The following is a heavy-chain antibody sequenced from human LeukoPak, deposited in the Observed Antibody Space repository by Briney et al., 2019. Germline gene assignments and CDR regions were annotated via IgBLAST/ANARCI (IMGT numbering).Heavy chain of an antibody. J-gene: IGHJ4*02. CDR1: GFTFSDYY. V-gene: IGHV3-11*05. D-gene: IGHD3-16*01. CDR3: AGGASLGY. Sequence: GGSPRLSCAAPGFTFSDYYMTWIREAPGKGLEFISHINFGVSYTNYAASVKGRFTISIDNVNNSLYLHMNSLRAEDTAVYYCAGGASLGYWGRGTLVTVSS. CDR2: INFGVSYT.